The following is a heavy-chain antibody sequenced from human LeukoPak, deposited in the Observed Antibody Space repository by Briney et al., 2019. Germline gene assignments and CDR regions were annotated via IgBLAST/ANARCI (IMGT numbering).Heavy chain of an antibody. CDR2: IRYDGSNK. CDR1: GFTFSSYG. V-gene: IGHV3-30*02. D-gene: IGHD3-9*01. Sequence: PGGSLRLSCAASGFTFSSYGMHWVRQAPGKGLEWVAFIRYDGSNKYYVDSVKGRFTISRDNSKNTLYLQMNSLRAEDTAVYFCAKDPYDILTGPGAFDIWGQGTMVTVSS. CDR3: AKDPYDILTGPGAFDI. J-gene: IGHJ3*02.